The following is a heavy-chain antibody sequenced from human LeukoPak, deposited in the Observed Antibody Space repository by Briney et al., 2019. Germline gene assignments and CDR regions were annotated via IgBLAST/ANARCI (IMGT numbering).Heavy chain of an antibody. V-gene: IGHV3-15*01. Sequence: GGSLRLSCAASGITFINAWMSWVRQAPGKGLEWVGRIKRNSDGGTTDYAAPVKGRFTISRDDSKNTLYLQMNSLKTEDTAVYYCTKVLVSDWYCRYFDYWGQGTLVTVSS. CDR3: TKVLVSDWYCRYFDY. D-gene: IGHD6-19*01. J-gene: IGHJ4*02. CDR2: IKRNSDGGTT. CDR1: GITFINAW.